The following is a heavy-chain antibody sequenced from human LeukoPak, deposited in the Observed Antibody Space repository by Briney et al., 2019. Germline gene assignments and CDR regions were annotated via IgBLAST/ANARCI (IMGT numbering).Heavy chain of an antibody. CDR2: IYHSGRT. Sequence: SETLSLTCAVSGGSISSDGYSWSWIRQPPGKGLEWIGYIYHSGRTYYNPSLKSRVTISVDRSKNQFSLKLNSVTAADTAVYYCARDLRGCSSTSCYPDGAFDIWGQGTMVTVSS. CDR3: ARDLRGCSSTSCYPDGAFDI. CDR1: GGSISSDGYS. D-gene: IGHD2-2*01. V-gene: IGHV4-30-2*01. J-gene: IGHJ3*02.